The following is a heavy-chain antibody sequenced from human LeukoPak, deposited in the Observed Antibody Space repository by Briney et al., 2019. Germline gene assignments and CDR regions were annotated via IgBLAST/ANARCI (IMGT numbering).Heavy chain of an antibody. D-gene: IGHD3-16*01. CDR2: ISSSSSTI. Sequence: GGSLRLSCTASGFTFSSYAMNWVRHDPGKGLQWVSYISSSSSTIYYADSVKGRFTISRDNAKNSLYLQMNSLRADDTAVFYCARDRGGEFDYWGQGTLVTVSS. J-gene: IGHJ4*02. CDR3: ARDRGGEFDY. V-gene: IGHV3-48*04. CDR1: GFTFSSYA.